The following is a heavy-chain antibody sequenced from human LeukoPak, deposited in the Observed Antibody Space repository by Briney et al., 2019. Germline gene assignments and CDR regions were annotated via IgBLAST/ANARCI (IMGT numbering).Heavy chain of an antibody. CDR3: ARAFGYSGHLDY. CDR1: GVSFSSYY. Sequence: SETLSLTCAVYGVSFSSYYWSWLRQPPGKGLEWVGEINYSGSTNYNPSLKSRVTISIDISKTQFSLKLSSVTAADTAVYYCARAFGYSGHLDYWGQGILVTVSS. D-gene: IGHD5-12*01. V-gene: IGHV4-34*01. J-gene: IGHJ4*02. CDR2: INYSGST.